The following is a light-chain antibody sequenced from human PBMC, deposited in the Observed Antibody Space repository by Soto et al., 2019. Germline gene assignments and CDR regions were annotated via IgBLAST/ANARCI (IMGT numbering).Light chain of an antibody. CDR2: DVS. V-gene: IGLV2-14*01. Sequence: QSVLTQPASVSGSPGQSITISCTGTSSDVGGYNYVSWYKQHPGKAPKLMIYDVSNRPSGVSNRFSGSKSGNTASLTISGLQAEGEADYYCSSYTSSSTLYVFGTGTKVTVL. CDR1: SSDVGGYNY. J-gene: IGLJ1*01. CDR3: SSYTSSSTLYV.